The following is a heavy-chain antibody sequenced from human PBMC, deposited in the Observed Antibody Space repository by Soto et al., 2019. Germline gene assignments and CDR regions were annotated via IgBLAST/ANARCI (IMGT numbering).Heavy chain of an antibody. CDR3: ARGIEGNHHWDVDL. CDR1: GGTFRNFA. V-gene: IGHV1-69*12. J-gene: IGHJ2*01. Sequence: QVQLVQSGAEVKKPGSSVKVSCKASGGTFRNFAISWVRQAPGQGLEWMGGIIPLFGSANYPQKFQGSVTITADESTSTAYMRLSSLKSDDTAVYYCARGIEGNHHWDVDLWGRGTLVSVSA. D-gene: IGHD3-10*01. CDR2: IIPLFGSA.